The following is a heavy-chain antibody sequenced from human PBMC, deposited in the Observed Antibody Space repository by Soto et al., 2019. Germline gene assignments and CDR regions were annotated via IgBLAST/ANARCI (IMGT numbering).Heavy chain of an antibody. Sequence: EVQLVESGGGLVQPGGSLRLSCEASGFTSRNYDMHWVHQGTGKGLEWVSGISAAGDPDYADSVEGRFTISRENAQNSFFLQMNSLRVGDTAVYYCARTDRDFYGLDVWDQGTTVIVSS. J-gene: IGHJ6*02. CDR2: ISAAGDP. V-gene: IGHV3-13*05. CDR3: ARTDRDFYGLDV. CDR1: GFTSRNYD.